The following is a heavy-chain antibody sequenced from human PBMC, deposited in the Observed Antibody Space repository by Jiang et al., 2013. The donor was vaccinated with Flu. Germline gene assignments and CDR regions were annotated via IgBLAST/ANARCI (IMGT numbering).Heavy chain of an antibody. D-gene: IGHD3-16*02. CDR1: GGSISSSSYY. Sequence: GPGLVKPSETLSLTCTVSGGSISSSSYYWGWIRQPPGKGLEWIGSIYYSGSTYYNPSLKSRVTISVDTSKNQFSLKLSSVTAADTAVYYCARYRPSNTYYDYVWGSYRYTTDYYGMDVWGQGTTVTVSS. CDR3: ARYRPSNTYYDYVWGSYRYTTDYYGMDV. J-gene: IGHJ6*02. CDR2: IYYSGST. V-gene: IGHV4-39*01.